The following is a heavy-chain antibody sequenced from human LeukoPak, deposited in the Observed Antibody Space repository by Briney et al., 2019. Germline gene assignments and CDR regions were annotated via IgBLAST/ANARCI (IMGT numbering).Heavy chain of an antibody. CDR1: GYTFTIND. CDR3: ARGPPYDFWSGYYLDTSDP. J-gene: IGHJ5*02. Sequence: ASVKVSCKASGYTFTINDINWVRQATGQGLEWMGWMNPNSGNTGYAQKFQGRVTITRNTSISTAYMELSSLRSEDTAVYYCARGPPYDFWSGYYLDTSDPWGQGTLVTVSS. D-gene: IGHD3-3*01. V-gene: IGHV1-8*01. CDR2: MNPNSGNT.